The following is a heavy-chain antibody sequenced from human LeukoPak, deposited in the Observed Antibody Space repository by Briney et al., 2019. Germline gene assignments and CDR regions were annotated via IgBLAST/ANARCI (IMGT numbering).Heavy chain of an antibody. CDR2: IKPDGSEK. J-gene: IGHJ5*01. D-gene: IGHD3-22*01. V-gene: IGHV3-7*01. Sequence: GGSLRLSCVGSGFSFSSYWTNWVRQAPGKGLEWVANIKPDGSEKNFVDSVKGRFTISRDNANNALYLQMYTLRDEDTAVYYCARDGQPIDYYDVDGYYVKWFDSWGQGTLVTVSS. CDR1: GFSFSSYW. CDR3: ARDGQPIDYYDVDGYYVKWFDS.